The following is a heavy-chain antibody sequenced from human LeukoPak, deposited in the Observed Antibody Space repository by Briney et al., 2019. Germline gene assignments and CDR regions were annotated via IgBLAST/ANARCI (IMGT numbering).Heavy chain of an antibody. V-gene: IGHV3-21*01. Sequence: GGSLRLSCAASGFTFSSYSMSWVRQAPGKGLEWVSSISSSSSYIYYADSVKGRFTISRDNAKNSLYLQMNSLRAEDTAVYYCASEWRQPMTNWGQGTLVTVSS. J-gene: IGHJ4*02. CDR1: GFTFSSYS. CDR2: ISSSSSYI. CDR3: ASEWRQPMTN. D-gene: IGHD3-22*01.